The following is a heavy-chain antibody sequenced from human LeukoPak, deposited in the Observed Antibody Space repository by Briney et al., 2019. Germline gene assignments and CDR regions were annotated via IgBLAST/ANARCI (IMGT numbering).Heavy chain of an antibody. CDR1: GDSVSSNSAA. V-gene: IGHV6-1*01. J-gene: IGHJ4*02. CDR3: ARVSESRGWTFDY. D-gene: IGHD6-19*01. Sequence: SQTLSLTCAISGDSVSSNSAAWNWIRHPPSRGLEWLGRTYYRSKWYNDYAVSVKSRITINPDKSKNQFSLQLNSVTPEDTAVYYCARVSESRGWTFDYWGRGTLVTVSS. CDR2: TYYRSKWYN.